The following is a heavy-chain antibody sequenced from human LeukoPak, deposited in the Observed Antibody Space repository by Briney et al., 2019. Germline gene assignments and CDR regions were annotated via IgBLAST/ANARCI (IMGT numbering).Heavy chain of an antibody. CDR3: ASSGWDYGSSGHTLSY. D-gene: IGHD3-22*01. CDR1: GFTFSSYW. Sequence: PGGSLRLSCAASGFTFSSYWMSWVRQAPGKGLEWVANIKQDGSEKYYVDSVKGRFTISRDNAKNSLYLQMNSLRAEDTAVYYCASSGWDYGSSGHTLSYWGQGTLVTVSS. J-gene: IGHJ4*02. CDR2: IKQDGSEK. V-gene: IGHV3-7*01.